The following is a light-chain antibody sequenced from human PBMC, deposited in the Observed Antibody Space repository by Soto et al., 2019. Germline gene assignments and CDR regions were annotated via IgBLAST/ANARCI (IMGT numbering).Light chain of an antibody. CDR2: GAS. CDR3: QQYGDSPFT. J-gene: IGKJ3*01. Sequence: EIVLTQSPGTLSLSPGERATLSCRASQSVSSNYLAWYQQKPGQAPRLLIYGASIRATGLPDRFSGSGSGTDFTLTISRLEPEDFAVYYCQQYGDSPFTFGPGTKVDLK. V-gene: IGKV3-20*01. CDR1: QSVSSNY.